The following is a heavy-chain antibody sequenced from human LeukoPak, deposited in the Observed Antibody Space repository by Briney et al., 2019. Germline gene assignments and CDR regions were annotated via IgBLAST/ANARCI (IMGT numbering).Heavy chain of an antibody. CDR3: AARYCINGVCFFY. V-gene: IGHV3-30-3*01. J-gene: IGHJ4*02. CDR2: ISPEGYMK. CDR1: GFDFSRYV. Sequence: GGSLRLSCAASGFDFSRYVIHWVRQGPGKGLEWVAVISPEGYMKDYADSVKGRFTISRDNAKNTLYLQMNSLRAEDTAVYYCAARYCINGVCFFYWGQGTLVTVSS. D-gene: IGHD2-8*01.